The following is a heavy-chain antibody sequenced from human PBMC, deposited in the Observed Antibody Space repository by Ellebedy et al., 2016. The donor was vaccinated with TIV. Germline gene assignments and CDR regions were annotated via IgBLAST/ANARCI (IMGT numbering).Heavy chain of an antibody. CDR1: GYTFIRYE. J-gene: IGHJ3*02. Sequence: ASVKVSXXASGYTFIRYEIAWVRQAPGQGLEWVGRISTKSGNTHYAQKVQDRVRMTADTSTNTAYMELRSLTSDDTAVYYCARDWAVIGSHAFDIWGQGTKVTVSS. D-gene: IGHD2-21*01. CDR3: ARDWAVIGSHAFDI. CDR2: ISTKSGNT. V-gene: IGHV1-18*04.